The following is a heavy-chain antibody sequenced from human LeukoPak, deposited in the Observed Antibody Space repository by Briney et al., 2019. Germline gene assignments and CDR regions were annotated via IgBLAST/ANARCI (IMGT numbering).Heavy chain of an antibody. Sequence: SETLSLTCTVFGDSVTGYYLNWVRQPPGKGLEWIGHIYKIGTTNYNPSLKSRLTISADTSKNQFSLKLRSVTAADTAVYYCVIGLGCQPDYWGQGALVTVPS. V-gene: IGHV4-59*02. CDR3: VIGLGCQPDY. CDR1: GDSVTGYY. CDR2: IYKIGTT. J-gene: IGHJ4*02. D-gene: IGHD4/OR15-4a*01.